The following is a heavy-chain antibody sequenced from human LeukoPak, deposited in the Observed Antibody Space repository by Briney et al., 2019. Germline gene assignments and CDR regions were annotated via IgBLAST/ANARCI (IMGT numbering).Heavy chain of an antibody. CDR2: INQDGSEK. CDR3: VRSRGGF. D-gene: IGHD3-10*01. Sequence: GGSLRLSCAASGFTFTTYWMTWVRQPPGKGLEWVANINQDGSEKYYVDSVKGRFTISRDNAKNSVSLQMNSLRVEDTAVYYCVRSRGGFWGQGTLVTVSS. CDR1: GFTFTTYW. J-gene: IGHJ4*02. V-gene: IGHV3-7*01.